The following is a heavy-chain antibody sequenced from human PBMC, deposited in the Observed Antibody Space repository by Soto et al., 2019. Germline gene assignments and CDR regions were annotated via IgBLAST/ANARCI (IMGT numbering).Heavy chain of an antibody. CDR1: GGSFSGYD. CDR3: AKCRYSEDGSYDFWSGYYTYYYYYGMDV. Sequence: SETLSLTGAVDGGSFSGYDWSWSREPRGKGLEGIGEINHSGSTNYNPSLKSRVTISVDTSKNQFSLKLSSVTAADTAVYYCAKCRYSEDGSYDFWSGYYTYYYYYGMDVWGQWTTVTVS. V-gene: IGHV4-34*01. D-gene: IGHD3-3*01. CDR2: INHSGST. J-gene: IGHJ6*02.